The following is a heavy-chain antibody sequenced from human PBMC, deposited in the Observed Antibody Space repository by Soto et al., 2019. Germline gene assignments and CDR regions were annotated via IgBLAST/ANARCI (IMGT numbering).Heavy chain of an antibody. CDR3: ARETSPNRYSGKWFEFDY. V-gene: IGHV1-2*02. D-gene: IGHD1-26*01. Sequence: ASVKVSCKTSGYTFTDFYLHWVRQAPGQGLEWMGWVNCKSGGTNYAQKFQGRISMTRDTSLNTTYMDLNSLSSDDTAVYYCARETSPNRYSGKWFEFDYWGLGTLVTVSS. CDR2: VNCKSGGT. CDR1: GYTFTDFY. J-gene: IGHJ4*02.